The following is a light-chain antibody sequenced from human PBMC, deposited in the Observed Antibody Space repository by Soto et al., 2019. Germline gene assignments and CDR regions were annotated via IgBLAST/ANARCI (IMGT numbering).Light chain of an antibody. V-gene: IGKV3D-20*02. J-gene: IGKJ5*01. Sequence: EIVLTQSPGTLSLSPGERATLSCRATESVVSNYLAWYQLKPGQAPRLLIYDASSRATGIPDRFSGSGSGTDFTLTISSLEPEDFAVYYCQQHSNWPGLITFGQGTRLEVK. CDR1: ESVVSNY. CDR3: QQHSNWPGLIT. CDR2: DAS.